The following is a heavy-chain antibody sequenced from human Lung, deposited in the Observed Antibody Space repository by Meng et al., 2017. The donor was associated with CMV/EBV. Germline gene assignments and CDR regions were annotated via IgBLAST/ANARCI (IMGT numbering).Heavy chain of an antibody. CDR2: ISSGGGTI. Sequence: GGSXRLXCGVSGFTFSSSEMTWVRQAPGKGLEWISYISSGGGTIYYADSVRGRFTMSRDNANNSLYLQTTGLRADDTAVYYCARDRAGYYDFPYQFDLWGQGXLVTVSS. D-gene: IGHD3-3*01. J-gene: IGHJ1*01. V-gene: IGHV3-48*03. CDR1: GFTFSSSE. CDR3: ARDRAGYYDFPYQFDL.